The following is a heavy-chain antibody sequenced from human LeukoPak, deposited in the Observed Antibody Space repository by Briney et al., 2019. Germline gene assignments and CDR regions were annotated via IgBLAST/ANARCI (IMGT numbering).Heavy chain of an antibody. CDR2: ISGSYSTL. CDR3: ARVDCSSTNCYSYGGMDV. D-gene: IGHD2-2*01. J-gene: IGHJ6*02. CDR1: GFTVSSNY. V-gene: IGHV3-48*02. Sequence: GGSLILSCAASGFTVSSNYMNWVRQAPGKGLEWVSYISGSYSTLYYADSVKGRFTISRDNAKNSLYLQMNSLRDEDTAVYYCARVDCSSTNCYSYGGMDVWGQGTTVTVSS.